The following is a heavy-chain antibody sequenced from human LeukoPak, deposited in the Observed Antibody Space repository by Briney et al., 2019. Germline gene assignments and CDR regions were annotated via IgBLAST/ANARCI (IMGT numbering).Heavy chain of an antibody. V-gene: IGHV4-38-2*02. D-gene: IGHD2-2*02. Sequence: PSETLSLTCTVSGYSISSGYYWGWIRQPPGKGLEWIGSIYHSGSTYYNPSLKSRVTISVDTSKHQLSLKLSSVTAADTAVYYCARDGPDIVVVPAAILPLDYWGQGTLVTVSS. CDR2: IYHSGST. CDR3: ARDGPDIVVVPAAILPLDY. CDR1: GYSISSGYY. J-gene: IGHJ4*02.